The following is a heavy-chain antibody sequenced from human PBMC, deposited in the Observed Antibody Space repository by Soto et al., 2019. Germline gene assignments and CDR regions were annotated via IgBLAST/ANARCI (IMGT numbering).Heavy chain of an antibody. D-gene: IGHD2-21*02. Sequence: GASVKVSCKASGYTFTSYGISWVRQAPGQGLEWMGWINPNSGGTNYAQKFQGWVTMTRDTSISTAYMELSRLRSDDTAVYYCARSGDSPLHWFFDFRGRGSPVTVSS. V-gene: IGHV1-2*04. CDR1: GYTFTSYG. J-gene: IGHJ2*01. CDR3: ARSGDSPLHWFFDF. CDR2: INPNSGGT.